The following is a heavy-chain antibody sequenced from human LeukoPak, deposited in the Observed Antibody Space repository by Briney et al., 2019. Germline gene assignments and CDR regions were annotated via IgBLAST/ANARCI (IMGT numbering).Heavy chain of an antibody. Sequence: PSETLSLTCTVSGGSISSSSYYWAWIRQPPGKGLEWIGSMHYSGSTYYNPSLQSRVTISIDTSKNQFSLKLRFVTAADTAVYYCARVRCSGGSCPYYYYYYYYMDVWGKGTTVTVSS. J-gene: IGHJ6*03. CDR3: ARVRCSGGSCPYYYYYYYYMDV. CDR2: MHYSGST. V-gene: IGHV4-39*07. CDR1: GGSISSSSYY. D-gene: IGHD2-15*01.